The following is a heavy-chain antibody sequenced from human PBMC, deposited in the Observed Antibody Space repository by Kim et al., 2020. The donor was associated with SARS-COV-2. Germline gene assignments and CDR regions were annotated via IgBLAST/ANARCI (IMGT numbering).Heavy chain of an antibody. CDR2: IYTGGSST. CDR3: AKDYYFGFDVVGAYYFDY. Sequence: GGSLRLSCAASGFTFSSYAMSWVRQAPGKGLEWVSVIYTGGSSTYYADSVKGRLTISRDNSKNTLYLQMNSLRAEDTAVYYCAKDYYFGFDVVGAYYFDYWGQGTLVTVSS. J-gene: IGHJ4*02. D-gene: IGHD1-26*01. V-gene: IGHV3-23*03. CDR1: GFTFSSYA.